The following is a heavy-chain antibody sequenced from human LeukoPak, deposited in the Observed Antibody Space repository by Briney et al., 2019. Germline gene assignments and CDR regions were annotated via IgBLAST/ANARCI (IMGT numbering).Heavy chain of an antibody. V-gene: IGHV3-21*01. J-gene: IGHJ4*02. CDR2: ISSSSTYI. Sequence: PGGSLRLSCAASGFTFSSYAMSWVRQAPGKGLEWVSSISSSSTYIYYADSMKGRFTISRDNAKNSLYLQMNSLRAEDTAVYYCAAGASGWFGELLTSFDFGGQGTLVTVSS. CDR3: AAGASGWFGELLTSFDF. D-gene: IGHD3-10*01. CDR1: GFTFSSYA.